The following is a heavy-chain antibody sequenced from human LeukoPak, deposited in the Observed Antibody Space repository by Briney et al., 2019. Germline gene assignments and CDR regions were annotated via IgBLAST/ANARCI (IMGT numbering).Heavy chain of an antibody. D-gene: IGHD2-2*01. CDR1: GGSISSGGYY. CDR3: ARAPYQLLLGAYFDY. J-gene: IGHJ4*02. CDR2: IYHSGST. Sequence: SQTLSLTCTVSGGSISSGGYYWSWIRQPPGKGLEWIGYIYHSGSTYYNPSLKSRVTISVDTSKNQFSLKLSSVTAADTAVYYCARAPYQLLLGAYFDYWGQGTLVTVSS. V-gene: IGHV4-30-2*01.